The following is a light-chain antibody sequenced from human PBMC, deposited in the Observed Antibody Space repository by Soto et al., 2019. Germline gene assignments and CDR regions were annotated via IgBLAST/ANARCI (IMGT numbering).Light chain of an antibody. CDR1: QDINNY. Sequence: DIQMTPSTSSLSASVGDRVTSTCQASQDINNYLNWYQQKPGKAPKLLIYDASNLETGVPSRFRGSGSGTDFTFPISSRQPEDIATYYRQQYVNLPPLTFGGGTQVEIK. J-gene: IGKJ4*01. CDR3: QQYVNLPPLT. CDR2: DAS. V-gene: IGKV1-33*01.